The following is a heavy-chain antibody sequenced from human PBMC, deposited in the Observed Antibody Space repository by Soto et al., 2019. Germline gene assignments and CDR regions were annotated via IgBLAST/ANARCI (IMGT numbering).Heavy chain of an antibody. D-gene: IGHD2-2*01. CDR3: AKEWGDCSSTDNCFLLAHY. V-gene: IGHV3-23*01. CDR1: GITFRSHA. CDR2: ISGSGDGT. J-gene: IGHJ4*02. Sequence: GGSLRLSCEASGITFRSHAMSWVRQAPGKGLEWVSTISGSGDGTFYADSVKGRFTISRDSSKNTLYLQTNSLRAEDTAVYYCAKEWGDCSSTDNCFLLAHYWGQGTLVTVSS.